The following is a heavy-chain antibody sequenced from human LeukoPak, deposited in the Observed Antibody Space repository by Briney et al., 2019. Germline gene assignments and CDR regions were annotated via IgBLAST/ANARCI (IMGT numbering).Heavy chain of an antibody. J-gene: IGHJ4*02. CDR2: IFSGGST. CDR1: GFIFSSNY. CDR3: ARVGPTRSDFDY. V-gene: IGHV3-53*01. D-gene: IGHD1-26*01. Sequence: TGGSLRLSCAASGFIFSSNYMTWVRQAPGKGLEWVSVIFSGGSTYYADSAKGRVTISRDNSKNTLYPQMNNLRGEDTAVYYCARVGPTRSDFDYWGQGTLVTVSS.